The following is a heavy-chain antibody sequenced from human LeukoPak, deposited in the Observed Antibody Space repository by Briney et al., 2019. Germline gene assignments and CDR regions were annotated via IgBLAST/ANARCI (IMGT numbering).Heavy chain of an antibody. CDR2: IGTAGDT. CDR1: GFTFSSYD. Sequence: PGGSLRLSCAASGFTFSSYDMHWVRQATGKGLEWVSAIGTAGDTYYPGSVKGRFTISRENAKNSLYLQMNSLRAGDTAVYYCARGMVAVHGGWGDGMDVWGQGTTVTVSS. V-gene: IGHV3-13*01. J-gene: IGHJ6*02. D-gene: IGHD2-15*01. CDR3: ARGMVAVHGGWGDGMDV.